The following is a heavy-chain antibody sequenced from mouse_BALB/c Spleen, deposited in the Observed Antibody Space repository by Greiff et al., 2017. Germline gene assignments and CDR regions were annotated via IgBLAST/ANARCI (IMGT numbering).Heavy chain of an antibody. V-gene: IGHV5-9-3*01. Sequence: DVKLVESGGGLVKPGGSLKLSCAASGFTFSSYAMSWVRQTPEKRLEWVATISSGGSYTYYPDSVKGRFTISRDNAKNTLYLQMSSLRSEDTAMYYCARGYYYGSSYNYAMDYGGQGTSVTVSS. D-gene: IGHD1-1*01. CDR1: GFTFSSYA. J-gene: IGHJ4*01. CDR3: ARGYYYGSSYNYAMDY. CDR2: ISSGGSYT.